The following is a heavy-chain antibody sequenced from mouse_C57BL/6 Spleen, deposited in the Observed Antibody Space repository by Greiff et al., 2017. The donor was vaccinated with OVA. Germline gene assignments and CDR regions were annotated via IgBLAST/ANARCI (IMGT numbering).Heavy chain of an antibody. CDR2: ILPGSGST. D-gene: IGHD1-1*01. CDR3: AREGTYYGSSPPFAY. Sequence: VMLVESGAELMKPGASVKLSCKATGYTFTGYWIEWVKQRPGHGLEWIGEILPGSGSTNYNEKFKGKATFTADTSSNTAYMQLSSLTTEDSAIYYCAREGTYYGSSPPFAYWGQGTLVTVSA. V-gene: IGHV1-9*01. CDR1: GYTFTGYW. J-gene: IGHJ3*01.